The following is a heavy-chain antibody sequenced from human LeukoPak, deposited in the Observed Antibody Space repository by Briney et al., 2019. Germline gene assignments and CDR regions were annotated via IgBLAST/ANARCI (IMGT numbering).Heavy chain of an antibody. J-gene: IGHJ4*02. V-gene: IGHV1-24*01. CDR2: FDPEDGET. Sequence: ASVKVSCKVSGYTLTELSMHWVRQAPGKGLEWMGGFDPEDGETIYAQKFQGRVTMTEDTSTDTAYMELRSLRSDDTAVYYCARGGKMYYDFWSGQKSYYFDYWGQGTLVTVSS. D-gene: IGHD3-3*01. CDR3: ARGGKMYYDFWSGQKSYYFDY. CDR1: GYTLTELS.